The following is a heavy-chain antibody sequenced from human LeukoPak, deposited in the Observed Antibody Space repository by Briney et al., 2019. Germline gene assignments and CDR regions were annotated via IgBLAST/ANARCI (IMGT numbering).Heavy chain of an antibody. CDR3: ARDSRIAARRFDY. V-gene: IGHV4-39*07. J-gene: IGHJ4*02. CDR1: GVSISSSSYY. Sequence: SETPSLTCTVSGVSISSSSYYWGWLRQPPGKGLEWIGSIYYSGSTYYNPSLKSRVTISVDTSKNQFSLKLSSVTAADTAVYYCARDSRIAARRFDYWGQGTLVTVSP. D-gene: IGHD6-6*01. CDR2: IYYSGST.